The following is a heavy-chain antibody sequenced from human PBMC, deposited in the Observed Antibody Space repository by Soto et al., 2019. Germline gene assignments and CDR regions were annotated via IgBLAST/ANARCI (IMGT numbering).Heavy chain of an antibody. J-gene: IGHJ6*02. CDR1: GFTFSSYA. Sequence: GGSLRLSCAASGFTFSSYAMHWVRQAPGKGLEWVAVISYDGSNKYYADSVKGRFTISRDNSKNTLYLQMNSLRAEDEAVYYCAAVAGPHLLYYGMDVWGQGTTVTVSS. CDR3: AAVAGPHLLYYGMDV. CDR2: ISYDGSNK. D-gene: IGHD6-19*01. V-gene: IGHV3-30-3*01.